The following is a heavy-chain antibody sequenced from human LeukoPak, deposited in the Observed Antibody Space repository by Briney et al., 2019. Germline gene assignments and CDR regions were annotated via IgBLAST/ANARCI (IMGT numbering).Heavy chain of an antibody. D-gene: IGHD1-14*01. CDR1: GDSISNGGFY. Sequence: SETLSLTCTVSGDSISNGGFYWSLIRQHPGKGLEWIAYIYDSGTTYYSPALQSRVTISVDTSDNKFSLKLTSLTSADTAVYYCARGGDRRGFDYWGQGTLVTVSS. J-gene: IGHJ4*02. CDR2: IYDSGTT. CDR3: ARGGDRRGFDY. V-gene: IGHV4-31*03.